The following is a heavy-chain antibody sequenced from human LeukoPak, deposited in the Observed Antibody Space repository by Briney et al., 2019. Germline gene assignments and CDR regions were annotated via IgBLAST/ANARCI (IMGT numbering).Heavy chain of an antibody. CDR1: GFTFSNYA. V-gene: IGHV3-23*01. D-gene: IGHD3-16*01. Sequence: AGGPVRLSCAASGFTFSNYAMRWVRQAPGEGLEGGSGICGSGGSKYYADSVKGRFTISRDNSRNTLYLQMNSLRAEDTAIYYCAKVPHDDYVWGRYFDYWGQGNLLTASS. CDR3: AKVPHDDYVWGRYFDY. J-gene: IGHJ4*02. CDR2: ICGSGGSK.